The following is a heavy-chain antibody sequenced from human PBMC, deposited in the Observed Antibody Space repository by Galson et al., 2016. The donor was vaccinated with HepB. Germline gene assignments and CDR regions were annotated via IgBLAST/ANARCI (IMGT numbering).Heavy chain of an antibody. V-gene: IGHV2-5*01. D-gene: IGHD3-9*01. Sequence: PALVKPTQTLTLTCTFSGFSLSTNSIYVGWIRQPPGEALEWLALIYWTDDKRHSPSLKNRLTITKDTSKTQVFLTMTNMNPVDTGTYFCTPSTFSLLPNPLHDCGQGTVVTVSS. CDR3: TPSTFSLLPNPLHD. CDR1: GFSLSTNSIY. CDR2: IYWTDDK. J-gene: IGHJ3*01.